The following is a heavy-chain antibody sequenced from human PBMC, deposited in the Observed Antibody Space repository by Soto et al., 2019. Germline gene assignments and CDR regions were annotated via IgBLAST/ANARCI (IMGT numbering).Heavy chain of an antibody. CDR1: GYTFTSYY. CDR2: INPSGGST. CDR3: ARGVGSGTYYNQYNWFDP. V-gene: IGHV1-46*01. D-gene: IGHD3-10*01. J-gene: IGHJ5*02. Sequence: GASVKVSCKASGYTFTSYYMHWVRQAPGQGLEWMAIINPSGGSTSYAQKFQGRVTMTRDTSTSTAYMELRSLRSDDTAVYYCARGVGSGTYYNQYNWFDPWGQGTLVTVSS.